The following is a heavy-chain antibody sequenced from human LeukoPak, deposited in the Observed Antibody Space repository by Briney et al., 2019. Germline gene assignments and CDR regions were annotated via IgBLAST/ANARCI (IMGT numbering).Heavy chain of an antibody. D-gene: IGHD6-19*01. CDR1: GFTFSSYG. Sequence: PGRSLRLSCAASGFTFSSYGMHWVRQAPGKGLEWVAVIWYDGSNKYYADSVKGRFTISRDNSKNTLYLQMNSLRAEDTAVYYCAKDGIAVAGTPVDYWGQGTLVTVSS. J-gene: IGHJ4*02. V-gene: IGHV3-33*06. CDR3: AKDGIAVAGTPVDY. CDR2: IWYDGSNK.